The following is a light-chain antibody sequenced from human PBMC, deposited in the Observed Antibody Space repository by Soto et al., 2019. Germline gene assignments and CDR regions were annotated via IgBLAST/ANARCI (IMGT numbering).Light chain of an antibody. J-gene: IGKJ2*01. Sequence: DIQMTQSPSSLSVSVGDRITITCRASQSIPNYLNWYQQKPGKAPKLLVYAASSWQSGVPSMFSSNGSGTDFTLTIISLQPEDFASLYCQQSDSYPYTFGQGTKLEIK. CDR2: AAS. CDR3: QQSDSYPYT. V-gene: IGKV1-39*01. CDR1: QSIPNY.